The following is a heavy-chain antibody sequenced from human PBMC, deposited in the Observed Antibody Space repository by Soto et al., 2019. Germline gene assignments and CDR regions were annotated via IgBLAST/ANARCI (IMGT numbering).Heavy chain of an antibody. CDR2: ISYDGSNK. CDR3: AKERIAARLHYYYGMDV. D-gene: IGHD6-6*01. Sequence: GGSLRLSCAASGFTFSSYGMHWVRQAPGKGLEWVAVISYDGSNKYYADSVKGRFTISRDNSKNTLYLQMNSLRAEDTAVYYCAKERIAARLHYYYGMDVWGQGTTVTSP. CDR1: GFTFSSYG. V-gene: IGHV3-30*18. J-gene: IGHJ6*02.